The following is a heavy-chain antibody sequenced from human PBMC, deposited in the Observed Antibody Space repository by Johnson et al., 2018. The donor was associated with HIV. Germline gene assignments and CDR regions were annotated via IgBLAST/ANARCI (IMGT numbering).Heavy chain of an antibody. CDR2: ISYDGSNK. CDR3: AKGGGLLSAFDI. V-gene: IGHV3-30-3*01. D-gene: IGHD2-2*01. Sequence: QVQLLESGGGVVQPGTSLRLSCAASGFTFSSFAMHWVRQAPGKGLEWMAFISYDGSNKYFTDSVRGRFTISRDNSKNTLYLQMNSLRAEDTAVYYCAKGGGLLSAFDIWGQGTMVTVSS. CDR1: GFTFSSFA. J-gene: IGHJ3*02.